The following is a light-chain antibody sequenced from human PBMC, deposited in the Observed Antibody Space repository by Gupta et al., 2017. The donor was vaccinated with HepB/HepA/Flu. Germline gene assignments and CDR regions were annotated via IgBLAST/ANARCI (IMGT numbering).Light chain of an antibody. CDR3: SAWDDSLSGPL. J-gene: IGLJ2*01. CDR2: STD. Sequence: QSVLTQPPSASGTPGQRVIISCSGSSSSIGGTNTVNWYQQLPGTAPKLLVYSTDQRASGVPDRFSGSKSGTSASLAISGLQSEDEADYYCSAWDDSLSGPLFGGGTKLSVL. V-gene: IGLV1-44*01. CDR1: SSSIGGTNT.